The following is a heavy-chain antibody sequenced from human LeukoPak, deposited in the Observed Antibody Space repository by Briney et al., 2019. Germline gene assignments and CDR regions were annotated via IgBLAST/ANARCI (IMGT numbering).Heavy chain of an antibody. CDR2: INPNSGGT. Sequence: ASVKVSCKASGYTFTGYYMHWVRQAPGQGLEWMGWINPNSGGTNYAQKFQGRVTMTRDTSISTAYMELSRLRSDDTAVYYCAREAPVFGHSYGYLFDYWGQGTLVTVSS. CDR3: AREAPVFGHSYGYLFDY. D-gene: IGHD5-18*01. CDR1: GYTFTGYY. J-gene: IGHJ4*02. V-gene: IGHV1-2*02.